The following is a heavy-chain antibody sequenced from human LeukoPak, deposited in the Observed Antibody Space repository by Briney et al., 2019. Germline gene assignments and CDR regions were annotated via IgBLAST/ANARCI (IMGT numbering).Heavy chain of an antibody. V-gene: IGHV3-64*02. J-gene: IGHJ3*02. D-gene: IGHD1-14*01. CDR2: ISSDGGST. CDR1: GFTFSRYG. CDR3: AGEERSLGFRTFDI. Sequence: GGSLRLSCAASGFTFSRYGMHWVRQAPVKGLEYVSGISSDGGSTYYGDSVKGRFTISRDNSKNTVDLQMGSLRPEDMAVYYCAGEERSLGFRTFDIWGQGTMVTVSS.